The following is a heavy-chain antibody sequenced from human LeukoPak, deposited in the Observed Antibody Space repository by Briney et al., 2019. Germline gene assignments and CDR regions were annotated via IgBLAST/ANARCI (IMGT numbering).Heavy chain of an antibody. CDR2: ISGSGGST. V-gene: IGHV3-23*01. Sequence: RGGSLRLSCAASGFTFSSYAMSWVRQAPGKGLEWVSAISGSGGSTYYADSVKGRFTISRDNSKNTLYLQMNSLRAEDTAVYYCAKSTTMIVVRTFDYWGQGTLVTVSS. D-gene: IGHD3-22*01. J-gene: IGHJ4*02. CDR3: AKSTTMIVVRTFDY. CDR1: GFTFSSYA.